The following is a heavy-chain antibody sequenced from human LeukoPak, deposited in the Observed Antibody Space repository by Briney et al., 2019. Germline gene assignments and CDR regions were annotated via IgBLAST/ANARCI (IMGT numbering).Heavy chain of an antibody. CDR2: ISGSGDST. J-gene: IGHJ4*02. D-gene: IGHD3-9*01. CDR3: AKDAPEPYDILTGYYNGGYYFDY. CDR1: GFTFSSYA. V-gene: IGHV3-23*01. Sequence: PGGSLRLSCAASGFTFSSYAMSWVRQAPGKGLEWVSAISGSGDSTYYADSVKGRFTISRDNSKNTLYLQMNSLRAEDTAVYYCAKDAPEPYDILTGYYNGGYYFDYWGQGTLVTVSS.